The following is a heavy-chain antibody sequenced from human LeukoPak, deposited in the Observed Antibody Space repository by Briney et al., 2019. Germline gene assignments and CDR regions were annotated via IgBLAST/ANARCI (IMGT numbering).Heavy chain of an antibody. CDR2: ISSSGSTI. D-gene: IGHD1-26*01. CDR3: ARESPVGAAGIDY. CDR1: GFTFSSYE. J-gene: IGHJ4*02. Sequence: GGSLRLSCAASGFTFSSYEMNWVRQAPGKGLEWVSYISSSGSTIYYADSVKGRFTISRDNAKNSLYLQMNSLRAEDTAVHYCARESPVGAAGIDYWGQGTLVTVSS. V-gene: IGHV3-48*03.